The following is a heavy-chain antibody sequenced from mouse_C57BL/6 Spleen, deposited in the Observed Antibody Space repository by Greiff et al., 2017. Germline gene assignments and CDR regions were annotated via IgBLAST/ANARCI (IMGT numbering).Heavy chain of an antibody. V-gene: IGHV6-6*01. J-gene: IGHJ1*03. CDR3: TRRTGVYWYFDV. D-gene: IGHD4-1*01. CDR1: GFTFSDAW. CDR2: IRNKANNHAT. Sequence: EVKLQESGGGLVQPGGSMKLSCAASGFTFSDAWMDWVRQSPEKGLEWVAEIRNKANNHATYYAESVKGRFTISRDDSKSSVYLQMNSLRAEDTGIYYCTRRTGVYWYFDVWGTGTTVTISS.